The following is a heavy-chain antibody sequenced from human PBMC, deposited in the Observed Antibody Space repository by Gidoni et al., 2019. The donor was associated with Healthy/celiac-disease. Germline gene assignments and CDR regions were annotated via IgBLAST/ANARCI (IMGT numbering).Heavy chain of an antibody. CDR1: VFTFCSYW. J-gene: IGHJ4*02. CDR2: RKQDGSEK. CDR3: ARGIYSYGYLYYFDY. V-gene: IGHV3-7*04. D-gene: IGHD5-18*01. Sequence: EVQPVESGGGLVQPGWSLRLSCAASVFTFCSYWMSWVRQAPGKGLEWVANRKQDGSEKDYVDSVKSRFTISRDNAKNSLYLQMNSLRAEDTAVYYCARGIYSYGYLYYFDYWGQGTLVTVSS.